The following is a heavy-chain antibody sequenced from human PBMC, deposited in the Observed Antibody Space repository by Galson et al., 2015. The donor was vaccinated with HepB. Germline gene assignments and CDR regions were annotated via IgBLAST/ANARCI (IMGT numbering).Heavy chain of an antibody. J-gene: IGHJ5*02. CDR1: GYTFSTYS. V-gene: IGHV1-18*01. D-gene: IGHD2-15*01. CDR3: ARGALVGVVGGSQNNWFAL. CDR2: ISPYNRDT. Sequence: QSGAEVKKPGASVKVSCKASGYTFSTYSITWVRQAPGQGLEWMGWISPYNRDTNYARKFQGRVTMTTDTFTSTAYMELRSLRSDDTAFYYCARGALVGVVGGSQNNWFALWGQGTLVTVSS.